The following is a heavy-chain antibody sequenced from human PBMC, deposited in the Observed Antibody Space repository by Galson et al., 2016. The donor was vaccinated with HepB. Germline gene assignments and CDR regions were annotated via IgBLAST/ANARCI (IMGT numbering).Heavy chain of an antibody. Sequence: LRLSCAASGFNFRSYGMHWVRQTPGKGLEWVAGLWYDGSHKNYADSVKGRFTISRDDSRNTLYLQMNSLRAEDTALYYCARDPSGLGAIFGVVKPPDYWGQGSLVTVSS. CDR2: LWYDGSHK. D-gene: IGHD3-3*01. CDR3: ARDPSGLGAIFGVVKPPDY. J-gene: IGHJ4*02. CDR1: GFNFRSYG. V-gene: IGHV3-33*01.